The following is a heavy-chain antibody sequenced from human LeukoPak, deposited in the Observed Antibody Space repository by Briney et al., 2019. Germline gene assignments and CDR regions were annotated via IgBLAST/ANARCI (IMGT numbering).Heavy chain of an antibody. V-gene: IGHV4-34*01. J-gene: IGHJ3*02. CDR2: INHCGSN. CDR1: GGSFSGYY. CDR3: ASDYYDSSGYDYEGNAFDI. D-gene: IGHD3-22*01. Sequence: SETLSLTCAVYGGSFSGYYWSWIRQPPGKGLEWIGEINHCGSNKYNPYLKSRVTISVDTSKNQFSLKLSSVTAADTAVYYCASDYYDSSGYDYEGNAFDIWGQGTMVTVSS.